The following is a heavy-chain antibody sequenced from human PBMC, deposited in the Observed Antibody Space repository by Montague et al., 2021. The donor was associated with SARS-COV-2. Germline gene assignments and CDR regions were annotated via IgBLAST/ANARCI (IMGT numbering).Heavy chain of an antibody. CDR1: GFSFDDFA. V-gene: IGHV3-43*02. J-gene: IGHJ4*02. CDR2: NSGDGGST. CDR3: AKKGGTTTDFDY. D-gene: IGHD1-1*01. Sequence: SLRLSCAASGFSFDDFAMHWVRQAPGKGLEWVSLNSGDGGSTYYXXSLKGRFTISRDNSKYSLYLQMNSLRTEDTALYYCAKKGGTTTDFDYWGQGTLVTVSS.